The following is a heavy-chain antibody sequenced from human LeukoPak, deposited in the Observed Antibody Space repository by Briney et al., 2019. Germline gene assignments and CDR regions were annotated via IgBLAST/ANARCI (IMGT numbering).Heavy chain of an antibody. D-gene: IGHD3-3*01. Sequence: SETLSLTCTVSGGFISSSSYYWGWIRQPPGKGLEWIGSIYYSASTYYHPSLKSRFTISVDTSKNQFSLKLSSVTAADTAVYYCIGNGYYSLEYWGQGTLVTVSS. J-gene: IGHJ4*02. CDR1: GGFISSSSYY. CDR2: IYYSAST. CDR3: IGNGYYSLEY. V-gene: IGHV4-39*07.